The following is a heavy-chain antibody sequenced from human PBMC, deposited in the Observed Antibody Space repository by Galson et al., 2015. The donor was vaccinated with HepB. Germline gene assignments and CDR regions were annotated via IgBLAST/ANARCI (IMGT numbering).Heavy chain of an antibody. CDR2: VSFVGRST. J-gene: IGHJ5*02. D-gene: IGHD4-11*01. V-gene: IGHV3-23*01. CDR1: GFTFNSYA. CDR3: TKMGYSNFENNYFDP. Sequence: SLRLSCAASGFTFNSYAMSWVRQAPGKGLEWVSAVSFVGRSTDYADSVKGRFTISRDNSKNTLYLQMNSLRAEDTAIYYCTKMGYSNFENNYFDPWGQGTPVTVSS.